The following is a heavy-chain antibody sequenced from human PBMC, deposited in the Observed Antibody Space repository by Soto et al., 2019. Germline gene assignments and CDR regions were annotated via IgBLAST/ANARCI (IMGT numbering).Heavy chain of an antibody. CDR2: IYYSGST. J-gene: IGHJ4*02. Sequence: SETLSLTCTASGGSISSYYWSWIRQPPGKGLEWIGYIYYSGSTNYNPSLKSRVTISVDTSKNQFSLKLSSVTAADTAVYYCARRQYHGTVDYWGQGTLVTVSS. D-gene: IGHD4-4*01. CDR1: GGSISSYY. CDR3: ARRQYHGTVDY. V-gene: IGHV4-59*01.